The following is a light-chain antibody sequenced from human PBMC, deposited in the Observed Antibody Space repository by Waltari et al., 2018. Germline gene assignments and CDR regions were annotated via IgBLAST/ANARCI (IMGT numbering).Light chain of an antibody. CDR3: MIWDSSAWV. CDR2: YRSDSDK. Sequence: QAVLTQPSSLSASPGASASLTCTLRSRIDVGTYRIYWYQQKPGSPPHYLLRYRSDSDKQQGSGVPSRFSGSKDASANAGILLISGLQSDDEADYYCMIWDSSAWVFGGGTKLTVL. J-gene: IGLJ3*02. CDR1: SRIDVGTYR. V-gene: IGLV5-45*03.